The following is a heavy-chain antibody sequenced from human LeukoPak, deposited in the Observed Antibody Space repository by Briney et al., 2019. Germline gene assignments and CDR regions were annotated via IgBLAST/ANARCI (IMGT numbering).Heavy chain of an antibody. V-gene: IGHV3-23*01. Sequence: GGSLRLSCAASGFNFANHAMSWVRQTPGKGLEWVSAISGGGHITYYADSVTGRFTISRDNSKDTVFLQMNSLRPGDTAIYYCVREDTPATANYWGQGTMVTISS. CDR3: VREDTPATANY. D-gene: IGHD2-21*02. J-gene: IGHJ4*02. CDR2: ISGGGHIT. CDR1: GFNFANHA.